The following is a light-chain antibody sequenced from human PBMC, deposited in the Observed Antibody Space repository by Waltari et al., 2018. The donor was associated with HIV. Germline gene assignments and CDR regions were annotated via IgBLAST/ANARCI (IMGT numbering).Light chain of an antibody. J-gene: IGKJ1*01. CDR1: QSISSW. CDR3: QQYEA. V-gene: IGKV1-5*03. CDR2: KAS. Sequence: DIQMTQSPSTLSASVGDRVTITCRASQSISSWLAWYQQKPGKATKLLINKASSLESGVTSRFSGSRSGTEFNLPISSLQPDDFANYYCQQYEAFGQGTKVEIK.